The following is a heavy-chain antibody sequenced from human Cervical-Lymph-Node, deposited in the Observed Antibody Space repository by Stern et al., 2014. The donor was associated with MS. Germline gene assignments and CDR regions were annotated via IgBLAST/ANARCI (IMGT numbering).Heavy chain of an antibody. CDR2: IYPADADT. D-gene: IGHD5-12*01. CDR1: GYIFANHW. CDR3: ARRDGSQTGYSYGWVDS. Sequence: EDQLVESGPEVKKPGESLKLSCQGSGYIFANHWIAWVRQKHGKGLEWMGNIYPADADTRYTPSFQGQVTMSVDKSINTAYLHLNSLRASDTAMYYCARRDGSQTGYSYGWVDSWGQGSLVIVSS. J-gene: IGHJ4*02. V-gene: IGHV5-51*03.